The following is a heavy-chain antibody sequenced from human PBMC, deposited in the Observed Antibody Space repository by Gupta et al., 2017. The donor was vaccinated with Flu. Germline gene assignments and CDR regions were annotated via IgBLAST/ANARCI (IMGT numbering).Heavy chain of an antibody. CDR3: GRHVWDHGDFNLRYVDD. V-gene: IGHV4-39*01. J-gene: IGHJ4*02. Sequence: IRSTMYHWGWIRQPPGKGLEWIGSIYYSGSTYHNPPLKSRVTISIDTSKNQFSLKLSSVTAADTAVYYCGRHVWDHGDFNLRYVDDWGQGTLVTVSS. CDR1: IRSTMYH. D-gene: IGHD4-17*01. CDR2: IYYSGST.